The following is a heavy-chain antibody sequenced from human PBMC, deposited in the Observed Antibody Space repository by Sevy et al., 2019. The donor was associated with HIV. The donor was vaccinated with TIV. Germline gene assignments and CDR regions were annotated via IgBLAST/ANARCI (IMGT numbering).Heavy chain of an antibody. D-gene: IGHD6-13*01. CDR1: GFTFSSYA. CDR2: ISSNGGST. V-gene: IGHV3-64*01. J-gene: IGHJ6*03. Sequence: GGSLRLSCAASGFTFSSYAMHWVRQAPGKGLEYVSAISSNGGSTYYANSVKGRFTISRDNSKNTLYLQMGSLRAEDMAVYYCARDRGEGVAAAQPNAYYYYYLDVWGKGTTVTVSS. CDR3: ARDRGEGVAAAQPNAYYYYYLDV.